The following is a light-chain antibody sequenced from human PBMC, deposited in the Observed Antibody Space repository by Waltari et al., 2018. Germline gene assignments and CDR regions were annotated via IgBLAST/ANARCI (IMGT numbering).Light chain of an antibody. J-gene: IGKJ4*01. CDR2: DAS. CDR1: QSVRSY. V-gene: IGKV3-11*01. CDR3: QQRHDWPLN. Sequence: EILLTQSPVTLSVSPGERAPLSCKARQSVRSYLAWYQQKPGQAPRLLIYDASNRASGIPARFSGSGSGTDFTLTISNVEPEDFAVYYCQQRHDWPLNFGGGTKLEIK.